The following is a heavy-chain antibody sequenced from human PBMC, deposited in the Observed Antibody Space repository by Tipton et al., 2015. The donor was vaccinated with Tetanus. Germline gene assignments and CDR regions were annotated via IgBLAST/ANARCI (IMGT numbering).Heavy chain of an antibody. J-gene: IGHJ4*02. D-gene: IGHD2-21*01. V-gene: IGHV3-33*01. CDR1: GFTFSSYG. Sequence: SGFTFSSYGMHWVRQAPGKGLEWVAVIWYDGSNKYYADSVKGRFTISRDNSKNTLYLQMNSLRAEDTAVYYCARGTSRIVYYFDYWGQGTLVTVSS. CDR3: ARGTSRIVYYFDY. CDR2: IWYDGSNK.